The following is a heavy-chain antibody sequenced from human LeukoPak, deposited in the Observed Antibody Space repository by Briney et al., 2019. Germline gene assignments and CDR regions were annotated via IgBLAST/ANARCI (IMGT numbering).Heavy chain of an antibody. Sequence: ASVKVSCKASGYTFTSYYMHWVRQAPGQRLEGMGIINPSGGSTSYAQKFQGRVTMTRDMSTSTVYMELSSLRSDDTAVYYCARASKRGYSSGWYIYWGQGTLVTVSS. CDR2: INPSGGST. CDR1: GYTFTSYY. J-gene: IGHJ4*02. V-gene: IGHV1-46*01. D-gene: IGHD6-19*01. CDR3: ARASKRGYSSGWYIY.